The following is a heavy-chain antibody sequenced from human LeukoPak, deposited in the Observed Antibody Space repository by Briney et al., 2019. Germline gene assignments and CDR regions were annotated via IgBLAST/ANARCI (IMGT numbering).Heavy chain of an antibody. D-gene: IGHD2-15*01. J-gene: IGHJ5*02. CDR1: GYTFTGYY. Sequence: ASVKVSCKASGYTFTGYYMHWVRQAPGQGLEWMGRINPNSGGTNYAQKFQGRVTMTRDTSISTAYMELSRLRSDDTAVYYCARAGYCNGGSCLRAPTNWFDPWGQGTLVTVSS. CDR2: INPNSGGT. CDR3: ARAGYCNGGSCLRAPTNWFDP. V-gene: IGHV1-2*06.